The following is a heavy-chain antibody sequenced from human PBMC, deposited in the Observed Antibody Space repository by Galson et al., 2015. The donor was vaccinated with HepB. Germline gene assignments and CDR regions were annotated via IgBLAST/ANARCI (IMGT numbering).Heavy chain of an antibody. CDR2: ISAYNGNT. J-gene: IGHJ4*02. Sequence: SVKVSCKASGYTFTSYGISWVRQAPGQGLEWMGWISAYNGNTNYAQKLQGRVTMTTDTSTSTAYMELRSLRSDDTAVYYCARDFTLRSWNGHPQGYWGQGTLVTVSS. V-gene: IGHV1-18*04. D-gene: IGHD1-1*01. CDR3: ARDFTLRSWNGHPQGY. CDR1: GYTFTSYG.